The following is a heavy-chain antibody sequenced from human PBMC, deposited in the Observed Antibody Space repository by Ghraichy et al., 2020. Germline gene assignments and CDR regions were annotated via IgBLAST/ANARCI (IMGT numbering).Heavy chain of an antibody. CDR2: INPSGGST. Sequence: ASVKVSCKASGYTFTSYYMHWVRQAPGQGLEWMGIINPSGGSTSYAQKFQGRVTITRDTSTSTVYMELSSLRSEDTAVYYCARAGKADYYDRRGAFDIWGQGTMVTVSS. J-gene: IGHJ3*02. V-gene: IGHV1-46*01. CDR1: GYTFTSYY. CDR3: ARAGKADYYDRRGAFDI. D-gene: IGHD3-22*01.